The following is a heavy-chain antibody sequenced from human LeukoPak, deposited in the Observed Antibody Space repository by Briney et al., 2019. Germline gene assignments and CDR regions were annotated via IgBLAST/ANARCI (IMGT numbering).Heavy chain of an antibody. CDR3: ARDQGHLLLANWFDP. J-gene: IGHJ5*02. D-gene: IGHD2-2*01. CDR1: GFTFSSYA. V-gene: IGHV3-30*04. CDR2: ISYDGSNK. Sequence: GGSLRLSCAASGFTFSSYAMHWVRQAPGKGMEWVAVISYDGSNKYYADSVKGRFTISRDNSKNTLYLQMNSLRAEDTAVYYCARDQGHLLLANWFDPWGQGTLVTVSS.